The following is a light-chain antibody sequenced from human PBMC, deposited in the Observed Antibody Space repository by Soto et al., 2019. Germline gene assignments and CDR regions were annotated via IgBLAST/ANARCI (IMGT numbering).Light chain of an antibody. CDR2: GAS. V-gene: IGKV3-15*01. Sequence: EMVMTQSPVTLSGSPGERVTLSCRASRTISRNLAWYQQKPGQAPRLLIYGASTRATGIPDRFRGSGSGTEFTLTINSLQSEDFAMYYCQPHNNWPVVTFGGGTRVELK. J-gene: IGKJ4*01. CDR3: QPHNNWPVVT. CDR1: RTISRN.